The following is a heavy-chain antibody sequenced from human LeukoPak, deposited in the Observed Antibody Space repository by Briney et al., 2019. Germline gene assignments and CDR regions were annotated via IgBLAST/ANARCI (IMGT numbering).Heavy chain of an antibody. CDR1: GFTLSGNW. Sequence: GGSLRLSCAASGFTLSGNWMHWVRQAPGKGLVWVSRINSDGSSTSYADSVKGRFTSSRDNSKNTLYLQMNSLRAEDTAVYYCAREPYGGNSFWFDPWGQGTLVTVSS. CDR2: INSDGSST. CDR3: AREPYGGNSFWFDP. J-gene: IGHJ5*02. D-gene: IGHD4-23*01. V-gene: IGHV3-74*01.